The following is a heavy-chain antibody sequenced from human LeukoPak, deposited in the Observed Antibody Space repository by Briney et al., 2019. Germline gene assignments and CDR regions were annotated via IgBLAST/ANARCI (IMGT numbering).Heavy chain of an antibody. J-gene: IGHJ4*02. Sequence: GRSLRLSCAASGFTFDDYAMQWVRQAPGKGLEWVSGISWNSGSIGYADSVKGRFTISRDNAKNSLYLQMNSLRAEDTALYYCAQGLRSWGSGYYWVSWGQGTLVTVSS. V-gene: IGHV3-9*01. D-gene: IGHD3-22*01. CDR1: GFTFDDYA. CDR3: AQGLRSWGSGYYWVS. CDR2: ISWNSGSI.